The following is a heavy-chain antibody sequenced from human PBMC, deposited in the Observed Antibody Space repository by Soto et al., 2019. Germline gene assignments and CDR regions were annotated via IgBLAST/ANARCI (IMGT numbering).Heavy chain of an antibody. CDR1: GFTFSSYA. CDR2: ISYDGSNK. CDR3: ARDRKEYYYYYGMDV. J-gene: IGHJ6*02. V-gene: IGHV3-30-3*01. Sequence: GGSLRLSCAASGFTFSSYAMHWVRQAPGKGLEWVAVISYDGSNKYYADSVKGRFTISRDNSKNTLYLQMNSLRAEDTAVYCCARDRKEYYYYYGMDVWGQGTTVTVSS.